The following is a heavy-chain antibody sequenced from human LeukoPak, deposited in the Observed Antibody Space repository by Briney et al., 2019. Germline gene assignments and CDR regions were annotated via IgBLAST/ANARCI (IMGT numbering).Heavy chain of an antibody. CDR1: GYTFTGYY. CDR3: ARGHCSSTSCYSGKNWFDP. J-gene: IGHJ5*02. V-gene: IGHV1-2*02. Sequence: ASVKVSCKASGYTFTGYYMDWVRQAPGQGLEWMGWINPNSGGTNYAQKFQGRVTMTRDTSISTAYMELSRLRSDDTAVYYCARGHCSSTSCYSGKNWFDPWGQGTLVTVSS. CDR2: INPNSGGT. D-gene: IGHD2-2*01.